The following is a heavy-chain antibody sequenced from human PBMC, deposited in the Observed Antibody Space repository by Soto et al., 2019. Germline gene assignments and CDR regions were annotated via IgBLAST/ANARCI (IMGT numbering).Heavy chain of an antibody. J-gene: IGHJ5*02. CDR2: IYYGGST. D-gene: IGHD1-7*01. Sequence: TSETLSLTCSVSGASISSYHWSWIRQPPGKGLDWIGHIYYGGSTNYNPSLESRVTISVDTSKNQVSLKLRSVTAADTAVYYCARVPNPYGNYPFWFGPWGQGTLVTVSS. CDR3: ARVPNPYGNYPFWFGP. V-gene: IGHV4-59*01. CDR1: GASISSYH.